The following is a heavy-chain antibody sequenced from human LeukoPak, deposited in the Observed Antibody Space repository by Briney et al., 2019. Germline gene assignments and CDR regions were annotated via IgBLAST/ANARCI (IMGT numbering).Heavy chain of an antibody. Sequence: GASVKVSCKASGGTFSSYAISWVRQAPGQGLEWMGRIIPILGIANYAQKFQGRVTITADKSTSTAYMELSSLRSEDTAVHYCARAYCGGDCYSSYYYGMDVWGQGTTVTVSS. D-gene: IGHD2-21*02. CDR1: GGTFSSYA. CDR2: IIPILGIA. V-gene: IGHV1-69*04. J-gene: IGHJ6*02. CDR3: ARAYCGGDCYSSYYYGMDV.